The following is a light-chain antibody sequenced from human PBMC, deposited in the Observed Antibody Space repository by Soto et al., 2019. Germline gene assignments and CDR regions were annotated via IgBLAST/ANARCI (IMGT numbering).Light chain of an antibody. CDR2: GAS. Sequence: EIVLTQSPGTLSLSPGERATLSCRASQSVSSSYLAWYQQKPGQAPRLLIYGASSRATGIPDRFSGSGSGTAFTLTISRLEPEDFAVYYCQQYGSSPLTFGGGTNVEI. J-gene: IGKJ4*01. CDR3: QQYGSSPLT. CDR1: QSVSSSY. V-gene: IGKV3-20*01.